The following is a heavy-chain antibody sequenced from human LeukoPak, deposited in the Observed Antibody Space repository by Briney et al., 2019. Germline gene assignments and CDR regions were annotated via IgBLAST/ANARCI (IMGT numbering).Heavy chain of an antibody. CDR2: INSDGSST. J-gene: IGHJ3*02. V-gene: IGHV3-74*01. CDR3: ARDVGDGYKSNI. Sequence: PGGSLRLSCAASGFTFSSYWMHWVRQAPGKGLVWVSRINSDGSSTSYADSVTGGFTISRDNAKNTLYLQMNRLRAEDTAVYYCARDVGDGYKSNIWGQGTMVTVSS. D-gene: IGHD5-24*01. CDR1: GFTFSSYW.